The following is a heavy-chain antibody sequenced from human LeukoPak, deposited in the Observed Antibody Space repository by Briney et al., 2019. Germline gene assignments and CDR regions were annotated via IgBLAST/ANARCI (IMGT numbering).Heavy chain of an antibody. CDR1: GVFVSDNYW. CDR3: ATNGYYSIDY. J-gene: IGHJ4*02. Sequence: PSETLSLTCVVSGVFVSDNYWWSWVRQPPGKGLEWIGEIDRSGSATYNPSLKSRVTISVDKSKKLFFLEVTSVTAADTAVYYCATNGYYSIDYWGQGTLVTVSS. CDR2: IDRSGSA. V-gene: IGHV4/OR15-8*01. D-gene: IGHD4-17*01.